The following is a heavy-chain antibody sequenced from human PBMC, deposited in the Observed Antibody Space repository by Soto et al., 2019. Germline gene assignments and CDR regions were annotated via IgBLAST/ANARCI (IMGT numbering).Heavy chain of an antibody. V-gene: IGHV4-34*01. D-gene: IGHD2-2*01. CDR3: ASQSTYCSSTSCYAGAEDY. CDR2: INHSGST. J-gene: IGHJ4*02. Sequence: PSETLSLTCAVYGGSFSGYYWSWIRQPPGKGLEWIGEINHSGSTNYNPSLKSRVTISVDTSKNQFSLKLSSVTAADTAVYYCASQSTYCSSTSCYAGAEDYWGQGTLVTVSS. CDR1: GGSFSGYY.